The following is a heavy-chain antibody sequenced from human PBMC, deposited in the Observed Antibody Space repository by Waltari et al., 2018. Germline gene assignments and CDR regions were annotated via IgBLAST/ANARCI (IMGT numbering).Heavy chain of an antibody. V-gene: IGHV3-66*01. J-gene: IGHJ6*02. Sequence: EVQLVESGGGLVQPGGSLRLSCAASGFTVSSNYMSWVRQAPGKGLEWVSVIYSGGSTYYADSVKGRFTISRDNSKNTLYLQMNSLRADDTAVYYCAKGCSGVTCNSGEWGMDVWGQGTTVTVSS. CDR2: IYSGGST. CDR3: AKGCSGVTCNSGEWGMDV. D-gene: IGHD2-15*01. CDR1: GFTVSSNY.